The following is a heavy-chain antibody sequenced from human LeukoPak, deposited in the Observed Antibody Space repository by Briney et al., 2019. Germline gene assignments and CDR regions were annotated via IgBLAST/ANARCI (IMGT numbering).Heavy chain of an antibody. Sequence: ASVKVSCKASGYTFTGYYMHWVRQAPGQGLEWMGWINPNSGGTNYAQKFQGRVTMTRDTSISTAYMELSRLRSDDTAVYYCARGRRGTPYYYYGMDVWGQGTTVTVSS. D-gene: IGHD1-1*01. V-gene: IGHV1-2*02. CDR3: ARGRRGTPYYYYGMDV. CDR2: INPNSGGT. J-gene: IGHJ6*02. CDR1: GYTFTGYY.